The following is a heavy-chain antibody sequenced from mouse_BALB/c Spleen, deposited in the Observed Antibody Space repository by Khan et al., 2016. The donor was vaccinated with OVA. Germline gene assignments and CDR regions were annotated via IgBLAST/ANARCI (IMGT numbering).Heavy chain of an antibody. CDR2: VNSGSTYT. Sequence: EVELVESGGGLVKPGGSLKLSCAASGFTFSTYTMSWVRQAPEKRLEWVATVNSGSTYTYYPDSVKGRVTIPRDNAKNTLYLQMSSLKAEDTDLYYCTRDGDYAHWYFDVWGAGTTVTVSS. D-gene: IGHD2-13*01. CDR3: TRDGDYAHWYFDV. V-gene: IGHV5-6-4*01. J-gene: IGHJ1*01. CDR1: GFTFSTYT.